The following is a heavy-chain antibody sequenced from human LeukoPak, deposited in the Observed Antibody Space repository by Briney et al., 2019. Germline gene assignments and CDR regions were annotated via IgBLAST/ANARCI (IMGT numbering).Heavy chain of an antibody. CDR2: INHSGST. CDR3: ARAVVVAATPYHYYYYYMDV. V-gene: IGHV4-34*01. Sequence: SETLSLTCAVYGGSFSGYYWSWIRQPPGKGLEWIGEINHSGSTNYNPTLKSRVTISVDTSKNQFSLKLSSVTAADTAVYYCARAVVVAATPYHYYYYYMDVWGKGTTVTISS. D-gene: IGHD2-15*01. J-gene: IGHJ6*03. CDR1: GGSFSGYY.